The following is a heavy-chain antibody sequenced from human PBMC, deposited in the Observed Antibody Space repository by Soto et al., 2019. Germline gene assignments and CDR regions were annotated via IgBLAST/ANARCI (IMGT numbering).Heavy chain of an antibody. J-gene: IGHJ6*02. CDR3: ARESSIVVVPAAWKNYYYGMDV. Sequence: SVKVSCKASGGTFSSYAISWVRQAPGQGLEWMGGIIPIFGTANYAQKFQGRVTITADKSTSTAYMELSSLRSEDTAVYYCARESSIVVVPAAWKNYYYGMDVWGQGTTVTVSS. D-gene: IGHD2-2*01. CDR2: IIPIFGTA. V-gene: IGHV1-69*06. CDR1: GGTFSSYA.